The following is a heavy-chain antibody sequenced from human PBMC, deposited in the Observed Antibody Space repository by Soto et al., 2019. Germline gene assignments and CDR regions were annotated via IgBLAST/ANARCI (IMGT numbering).Heavy chain of an antibody. CDR3: ARSQYCSSTSCLYYYYYMDV. J-gene: IGHJ6*03. V-gene: IGHV1-69*02. CDR1: GGTFSSYT. CDR2: IIPILGIA. Sequence: QVQLVQSGAEVKKPGSSVKVSCKASGGTFSSYTISWVRQAPGQGLEWMGRIIPILGIANYAQKFQGRVTITADESTSTAYMELSSLRSEDTAVYYCARSQYCSSTSCLYYYYYMDVWGKGTTVTVSS. D-gene: IGHD2-2*01.